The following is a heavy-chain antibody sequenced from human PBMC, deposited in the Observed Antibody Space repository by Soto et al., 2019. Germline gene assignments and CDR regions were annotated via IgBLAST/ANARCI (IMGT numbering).Heavy chain of an antibody. V-gene: IGHV3-21*06. J-gene: IGHJ4*02. Sequence: GGSLTISWGASGFTFTRYIRNWVRPAPGKGLEWVSSISSTTNYIYYGDSMKGRFTISRDNAKNSLYLEMNSLRAEDTAVYYCARESEDLTSNFDYWGQGTMGTVSS. CDR1: GFTFTRYI. CDR2: ISSTTNYI. CDR3: ARESEDLTSNFDY.